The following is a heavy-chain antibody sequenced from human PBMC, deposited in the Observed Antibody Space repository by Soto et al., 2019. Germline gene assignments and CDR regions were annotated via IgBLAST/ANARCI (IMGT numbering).Heavy chain of an antibody. CDR3: ARDTWKPNPIHFDY. Sequence: GGSLRLSCAASGFTFSSYTMNWVRQAPGKGLEWVSYISSDSLTIYYADSVKGRFTISRDNAKNSLYLQMNSLSDEDTALYFCARDTWKPNPIHFDYWGQGTLVTVSS. CDR2: ISSDSLTI. D-gene: IGHD1-1*01. CDR1: GFTFSSYT. J-gene: IGHJ4*02. V-gene: IGHV3-48*02.